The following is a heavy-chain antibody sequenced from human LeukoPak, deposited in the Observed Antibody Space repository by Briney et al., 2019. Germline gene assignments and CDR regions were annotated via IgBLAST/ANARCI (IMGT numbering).Heavy chain of an antibody. Sequence: SETLSLTCTVSGGSLSSYYWSWIRQPAGKGLEWTGRIYTSGDTNYNPSLKSRVTMSVDTSKNQFSLKLSSVTAADTAVYYCARFDSSSSGVDYWGQGTLVTVSS. CDR3: ARFDSSSSGVDY. CDR1: GGSLSSYY. J-gene: IGHJ4*02. V-gene: IGHV4-4*07. CDR2: IYTSGDT. D-gene: IGHD6-6*01.